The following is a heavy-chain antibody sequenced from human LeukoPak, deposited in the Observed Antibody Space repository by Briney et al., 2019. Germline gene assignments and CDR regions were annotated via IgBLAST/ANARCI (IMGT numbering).Heavy chain of an antibody. V-gene: IGHV3-30*01. CDR1: GFTFSSYA. D-gene: IGHD6-13*01. CDR3: ARATYSSSWYCDY. Sequence: RGSLRLSCAASGFTFSSYAMHWVRQAPGKGLEWVAVISYDGSNKYYADSVKGRFTISRDNSKNTLYLQMNTLRAEDTAVYYCARATYSSSWYCDYWGQGTLVTVSS. J-gene: IGHJ4*02. CDR2: ISYDGSNK.